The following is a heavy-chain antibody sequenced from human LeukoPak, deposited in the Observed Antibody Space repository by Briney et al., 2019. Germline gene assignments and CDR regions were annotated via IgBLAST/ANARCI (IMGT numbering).Heavy chain of an antibody. CDR3: ARDAYYYGSGSYPFDP. CDR2: IYYSGST. V-gene: IGHV4-59*01. CDR1: GGSISSYY. J-gene: IGHJ5*02. Sequence: RASETLSLTCTVSGGSISSYYWSWIRQPPGKGLEWIGYIYYSGSTNYNPSLKSRVTISVDTSKNQFSLKLSSVTAADTAVYYCARDAYYYGSGSYPFDPWGQGTLVTVSS. D-gene: IGHD3-10*01.